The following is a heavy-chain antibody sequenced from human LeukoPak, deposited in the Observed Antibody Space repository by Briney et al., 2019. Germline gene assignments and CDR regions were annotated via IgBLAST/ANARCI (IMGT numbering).Heavy chain of an antibody. V-gene: IGHV4-34*01. CDR2: INHSGST. D-gene: IGHD3-10*01. J-gene: IGHJ5*02. CDR1: GGSFSGYY. CDR3: ARNAGTTRYYYGPGSSNWFDP. Sequence: SETLSLTCAVYGGSFSGYYWSWVRQPPGKGLEWIGEINHSGSTNYNPSLKSRVTISVDTSKNQFSLKLSSVTAADTAVSYSARNAGTTRYYYGPGSSNWFDPWGQGTLVTVSS.